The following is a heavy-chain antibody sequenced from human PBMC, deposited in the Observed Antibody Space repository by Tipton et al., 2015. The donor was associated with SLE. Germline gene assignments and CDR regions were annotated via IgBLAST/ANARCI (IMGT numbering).Heavy chain of an antibody. J-gene: IGHJ6*02. CDR3: ARQRLRLLSPLDA. CDR2: VCNSLST. CDR1: GASVSSIC. Sequence: TLSLTCTVSGASVSSICWNWIRQSPGKGLEWIACVCNSLSTNYDPSLKSRGTISVDTSKNHFPLELTSVTAADTAVYYCARQRLRLLSPLDAWGQGTTVTVS. V-gene: IGHV4-59*08. D-gene: IGHD3-10*01.